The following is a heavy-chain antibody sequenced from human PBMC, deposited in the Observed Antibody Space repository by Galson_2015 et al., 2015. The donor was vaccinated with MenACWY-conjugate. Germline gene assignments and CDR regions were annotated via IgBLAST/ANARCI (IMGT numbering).Heavy chain of an antibody. D-gene: IGHD4-23*01. CDR2: INENGSDK. Sequence: SLRLSCAASGFRFSSQWLSWVRQAPGKGPECVASINENGSDKSYMDSVKGRFTISRDNAQNSLSLRMNSLSVEDTAAYYCARGGNWGHGTLVTVSS. J-gene: IGHJ4*01. CDR1: GFRFSSQW. V-gene: IGHV3-7*03. CDR3: ARGGN.